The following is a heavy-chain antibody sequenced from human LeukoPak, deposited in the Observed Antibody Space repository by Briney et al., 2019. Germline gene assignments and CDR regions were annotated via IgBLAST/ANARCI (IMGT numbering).Heavy chain of an antibody. CDR3: AREEGGAAGKGFDY. J-gene: IGHJ4*02. Sequence: SQTLSLTCIVSGGSISSGDYYWSWIRQPPGKGLEWIGYINHSGSTYYKPSLKSRVTISVDRSKNHFSLNLSYVTAADTAVYYCAREEGGAAGKGFDYWGQGTPVTVSS. D-gene: IGHD6-13*01. CDR2: INHSGST. CDR1: GGSISSGDYY. V-gene: IGHV4-30-2*01.